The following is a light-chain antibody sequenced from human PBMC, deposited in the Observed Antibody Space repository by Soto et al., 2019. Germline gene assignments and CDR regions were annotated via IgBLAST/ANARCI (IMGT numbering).Light chain of an antibody. CDR3: QHRGT. CDR2: GAS. CDR1: QSVSSSY. J-gene: IGKJ1*01. Sequence: EIVLTQSPGTLSLSRGERATLSCRASQSVSSSYLAWYQEKPGQAPSLLIYGASSRATGIPDRFSGSGSGTDFTLTISRPEPEDFAVYYCQHRGTFGQGTKVEIK. V-gene: IGKV3-20*01.